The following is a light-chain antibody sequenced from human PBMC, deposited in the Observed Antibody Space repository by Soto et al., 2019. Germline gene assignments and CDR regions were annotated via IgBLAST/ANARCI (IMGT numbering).Light chain of an antibody. V-gene: IGKV1-5*03. Sequence: DIQMTQKPSTLSASVGDRVTITCRASQSISVWLAWYQQKAGKAPNLLIYKASRLESGVPSRFSGSGSETEFTLTISGLQPGDSATYYCQHYNSYSEAFGQGTKVDIK. CDR1: QSISVW. J-gene: IGKJ1*01. CDR2: KAS. CDR3: QHYNSYSEA.